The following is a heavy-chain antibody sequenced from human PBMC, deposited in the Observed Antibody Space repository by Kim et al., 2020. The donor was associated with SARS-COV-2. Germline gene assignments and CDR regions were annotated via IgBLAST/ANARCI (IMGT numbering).Heavy chain of an antibody. CDR3: TRGSTTSVHFYYGMDV. Sequence: ASLKGRFTISRDNYKHTLYLQMNSRSPEDTAIYYCTRGSTTSVHFYYGMDVWGQGTTVTVSS. D-gene: IGHD4-17*01. J-gene: IGHJ6*02. V-gene: IGHV3-23*01.